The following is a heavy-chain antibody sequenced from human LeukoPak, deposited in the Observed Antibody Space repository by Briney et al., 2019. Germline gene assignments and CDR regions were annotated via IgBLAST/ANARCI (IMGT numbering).Heavy chain of an antibody. J-gene: IGHJ4*02. D-gene: IGHD3-22*01. CDR3: ARAPPEYYYDSSGYYDPGDY. CDR2: ISAYNGNT. CDR1: GYTFTSYG. Sequence: ASVKVSCKASGYTFTSYGISWVRQAPGQGLEWMGWISAYNGNTNYAQKLQGRVTMTTDTSTSTAYMELRSLRSDDTAVYYCARAPPEYYYDSSGYYDPGDYWGQGTLVTVSS. V-gene: IGHV1-18*01.